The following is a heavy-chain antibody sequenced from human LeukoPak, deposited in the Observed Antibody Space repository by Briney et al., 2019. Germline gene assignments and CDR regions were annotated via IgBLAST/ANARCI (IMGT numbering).Heavy chain of an antibody. D-gene: IGHD7-27*01. Sequence: GGSLRLSCAASGFTFSSYEMKWVRQAPGKGLEWVSYISSSGSTIYYADSVKGRFTISRDNAKDSLYLQMNSLRAEDTAVYYCARVTSPSGYWGQGTLVTVSS. V-gene: IGHV3-48*03. CDR2: ISSSGSTI. CDR1: GFTFSSYE. J-gene: IGHJ4*02. CDR3: ARVTSPSGY.